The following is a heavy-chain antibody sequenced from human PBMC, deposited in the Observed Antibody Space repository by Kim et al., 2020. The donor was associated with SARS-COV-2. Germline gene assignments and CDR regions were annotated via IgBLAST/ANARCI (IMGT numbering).Heavy chain of an antibody. Sequence: GGSLRLSCAASGFTFSSHAMNWVRQAPGKGLEWVSAISAGGSGTYYADSVKGRFTISRDNSKNTLYLQMSSLRAEDTAIYYCAKHLNTVTTWSHFDDWGQGTLVTV. CDR3: AKHLNTVTTWSHFDD. V-gene: IGHV3-23*01. D-gene: IGHD4-17*01. CDR1: GFTFSSHA. CDR2: ISAGGSGT. J-gene: IGHJ4*02.